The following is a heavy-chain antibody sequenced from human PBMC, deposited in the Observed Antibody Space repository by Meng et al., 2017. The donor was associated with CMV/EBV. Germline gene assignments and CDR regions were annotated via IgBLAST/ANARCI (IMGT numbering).Heavy chain of an antibody. CDR2: IWYDGSNK. CDR3: AKEQGSMRQQLAYYYYYGMDV. CDR1: GFTFSSYG. Sequence: GGSLRLSCAASGFTFSSYGMHWVRQAPGKGLEWVAVIWYDGSNKYYADSVKGRFTISRDNSKNTLYLQMNSLGAEDTAVYYCAKEQGSMRQQLAYYYYYGMDVWGQGTTVTVSS. D-gene: IGHD6-13*01. V-gene: IGHV3-33*06. J-gene: IGHJ6*02.